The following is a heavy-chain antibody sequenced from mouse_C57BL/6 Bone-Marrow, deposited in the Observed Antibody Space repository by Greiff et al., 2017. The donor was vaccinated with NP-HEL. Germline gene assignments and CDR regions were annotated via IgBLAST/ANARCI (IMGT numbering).Heavy chain of an antibody. J-gene: IGHJ4*01. D-gene: IGHD2-4*01. V-gene: IGHV5-16*01. CDR2: INYDGSST. CDR3: AREGGLRRRTYAMDY. Sequence: EVKLVESEGGLVQPGSSMKLPCTTSGFTFSDYYMAWVRQVPEKGLDWVANINYDGSSTYYLDSLKSRFIISRDNAKNILYLQMSSLKSEDTATYYCAREGGLRRRTYAMDYWGQGTSVTVSS. CDR1: GFTFSDYY.